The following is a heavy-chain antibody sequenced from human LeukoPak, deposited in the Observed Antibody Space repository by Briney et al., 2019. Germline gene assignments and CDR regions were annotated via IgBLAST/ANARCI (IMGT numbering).Heavy chain of an antibody. J-gene: IGHJ5*02. D-gene: IGHD6-13*01. CDR3: ARRGGHSWDVGNWFDP. CDR2: TSYSGIT. Sequence: PSETLSLTCSVSGDSIRSTSFWGWIRQPPGMGLEWIASTSYSGITYYNPSLRSRVTVSADTSKNQFSLRLSSVTAADTAVYYCARRGGHSWDVGNWFDPWGQGTLVTVSS. V-gene: IGHV4-39*01. CDR1: GDSIRSTSF.